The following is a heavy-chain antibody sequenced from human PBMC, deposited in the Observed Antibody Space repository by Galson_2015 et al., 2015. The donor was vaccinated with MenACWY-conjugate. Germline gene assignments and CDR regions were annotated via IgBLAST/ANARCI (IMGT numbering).Heavy chain of an antibody. V-gene: IGHV3-21*01. CDR2: ITLTGSYI. J-gene: IGHJ6*02. CDR3: AREGSSGGMDV. Sequence: SLRLSCAASGFTFNTYRMSWVRQAPGKGLECVSFITLTGSYISYADSVKGRFTVSRDNAKNSMYLQMNSLRAEDTAVYYCAREGSSGGMDVWGQGTTVTVSS. CDR1: GFTFNTYR. D-gene: IGHD1-26*01.